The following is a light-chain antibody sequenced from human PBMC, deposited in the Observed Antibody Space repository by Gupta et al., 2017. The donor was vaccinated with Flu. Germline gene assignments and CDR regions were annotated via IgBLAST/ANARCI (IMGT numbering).Light chain of an antibody. CDR3: SSYTSSNRWV. CDR1: SSDVGNYNY. CDR2: DVS. Sequence: SALTQPASVSGSPGQSITISCTGTSSDVGNYNYVSWYQQHPGKAPKIMIYDVSNRPSGVSNRFSGSQSGNTASLTFSGLQDEDGADYYCSSYTSSNRWVFGGGTKLTVL. V-gene: IGLV2-14*01. J-gene: IGLJ3*02.